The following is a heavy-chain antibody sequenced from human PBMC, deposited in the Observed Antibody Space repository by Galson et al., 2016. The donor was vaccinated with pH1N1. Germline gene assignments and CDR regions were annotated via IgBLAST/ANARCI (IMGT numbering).Heavy chain of an antibody. V-gene: IGHV3-7*01. CDR1: GFTFSNYW. CDR3: ASGGSTSFDY. Sequence: SLRLSCAASGFTFSNYWMSWVRQAPGKGLEWVANINQTGSVQYYVASVKGRFTISRDNAKNLLFLQMNSLKTEDTATYYCASGGSTSFDYWGQGTLVTVSS. J-gene: IGHJ4*02. D-gene: IGHD6-25*01. CDR2: INQTGSVQ.